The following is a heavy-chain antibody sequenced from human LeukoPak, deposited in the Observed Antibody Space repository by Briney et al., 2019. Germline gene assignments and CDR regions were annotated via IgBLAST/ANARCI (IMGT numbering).Heavy chain of an antibody. V-gene: IGHV3-13*01. CDR2: IGTAGDT. J-gene: IGHJ4*02. CDR1: GFTFSSYD. CDR3: ARAPYYYDSSGYTFDY. Sequence: GGSLRLSCAASGFTFSSYDMHWVRQATGKGLEWVSAIGTAGDTYYPGSVKGRFTFSRENAKNSLYLQMNSLRAEDTAVYYCARAPYYYDSSGYTFDYWGQGTLVTVSS. D-gene: IGHD3-22*01.